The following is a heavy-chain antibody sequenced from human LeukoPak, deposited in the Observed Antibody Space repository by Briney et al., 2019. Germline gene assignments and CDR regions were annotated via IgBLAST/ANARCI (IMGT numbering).Heavy chain of an antibody. D-gene: IGHD1-1*01. Sequence: SETLSLTCTVSGDSITNNFWSWLRQPPGKGLEWLGYIYNSGSTRYNPSHSYHPPLKSRATILGDTSKNQFSLKLKYVTAADTAVYCCARAKPDWNPPDYWGQGTLVTVSS. CDR2: IYNSGST. CDR1: GDSITNNF. V-gene: IGHV4-59*08. J-gene: IGHJ4*02. CDR3: ARAKPDWNPPDY.